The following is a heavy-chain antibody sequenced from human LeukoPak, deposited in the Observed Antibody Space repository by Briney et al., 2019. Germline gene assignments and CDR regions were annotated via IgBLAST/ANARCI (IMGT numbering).Heavy chain of an antibody. CDR1: GGSISSYY. D-gene: IGHD3-9*01. J-gene: IGHJ4*02. V-gene: IGHV4-59*01. CDR3: ARVYYDILTGYFSFDY. CDR2: IYYSGST. Sequence: PSETLSLTCTVSGGSISSYYWSWIRQPPGKGLEWIGYIYYSGSTYYNPSLKSRVTISVDTSKNQFSLKLSSVTAADTAVYYCARVYYDILTGYFSFDYWGQGTLVTVSS.